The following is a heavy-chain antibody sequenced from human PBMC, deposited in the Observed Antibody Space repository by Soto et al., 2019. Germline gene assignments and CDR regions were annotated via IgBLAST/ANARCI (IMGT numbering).Heavy chain of an antibody. J-gene: IGHJ3*02. CDR3: AREGGFLSEALDI. Sequence: PSQTLSLTCAISGDIVFSNTATWNWIRQSPSRGLEWLGRTYYRSQWHNDYAESVKSRITINPDTSKNQFSPQLNSVTPEDTAVYYCAREGGFLSEALDIWGRGTMVTVSS. D-gene: IGHD3-10*01. CDR2: TYYRSQWHN. V-gene: IGHV6-1*01. CDR1: GDIVFSNTAT.